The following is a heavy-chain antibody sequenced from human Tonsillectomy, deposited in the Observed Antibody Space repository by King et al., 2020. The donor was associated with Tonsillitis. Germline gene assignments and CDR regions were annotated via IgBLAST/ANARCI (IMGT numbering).Heavy chain of an antibody. V-gene: IGHV1-8*01. CDR1: GYTFNSYD. CDR3: ARGRELDY. J-gene: IGHJ4*02. CDR2: SNPNSRKK. Sequence: VQLVESGAEVKKPGASVKVSCKASGYTFNSYDINWVRQATGPWPEWMEWSNPNSRKKGYAQKFQGRVTMTRNTPISTAYMELSSLRSEDTAVYYCARGRELDYWGQGTLVTVSS.